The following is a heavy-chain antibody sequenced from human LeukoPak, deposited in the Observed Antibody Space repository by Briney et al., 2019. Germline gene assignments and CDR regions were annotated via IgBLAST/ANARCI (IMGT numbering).Heavy chain of an antibody. CDR2: INPNSGGT. Sequence: SVKVSCKASGYTFTGYYMHWVRQAPGQGLEWMGWINPNSGGTNYAQKFQGRVTMTRDTSISTAYMELSRLRSDDTAVYYCAIDAEPRQYYYCYGMDVWGQGTTVTVSS. J-gene: IGHJ6*02. CDR1: GYTFTGYY. D-gene: IGHD1-26*01. CDR3: AIDAEPRQYYYCYGMDV. V-gene: IGHV1-2*02.